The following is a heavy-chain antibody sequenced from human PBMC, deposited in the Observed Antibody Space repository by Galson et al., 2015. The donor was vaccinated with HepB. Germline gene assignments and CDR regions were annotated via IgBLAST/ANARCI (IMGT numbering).Heavy chain of an antibody. CDR2: INPNSGGT. J-gene: IGHJ4*02. CDR3: ARDHRDWNNFDY. CDR1: GYTFTGYY. V-gene: IGHV1-2*06. D-gene: IGHD1/OR15-1a*01. Sequence: SVKVSCKASGYTFTGYYMHWVRQAPGQGLEWMGRINPNSGGTNYAQKFQGRVTMTRDTSISTAYMELSRLRSDDTAVYYCARDHRDWNNFDYWGQGTLVTVSS.